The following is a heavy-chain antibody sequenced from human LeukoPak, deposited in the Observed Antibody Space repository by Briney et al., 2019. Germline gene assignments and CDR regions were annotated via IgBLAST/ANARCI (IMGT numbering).Heavy chain of an antibody. CDR3: ARLTSSWSFDY. CDR1: GYSFTNYW. D-gene: IGHD6-13*01. CDR2: IPPDGSDT. V-gene: IGHV5-51*01. J-gene: IGHJ4*02. Sequence: GESLKISCQGSGYSFTNYWIGWVRQMPGKGLEWMGIIPPDGSDTRYSPSFQGQVTISADKSITTAYLQWSSLKASDTAMYYCARLTSSWSFDYWGQGTLVTVSS.